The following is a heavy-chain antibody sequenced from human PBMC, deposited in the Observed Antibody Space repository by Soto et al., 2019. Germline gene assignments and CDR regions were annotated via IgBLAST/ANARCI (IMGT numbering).Heavy chain of an antibody. CDR3: ARGDYGTGGYPFPYFDY. CDR1: GYSFTGYY. D-gene: IGHD2-8*02. CDR2: INPDSGAT. J-gene: IGHJ4*02. Sequence: HEHLVQSGAEVKRPGASLKVSCKASGYSFTGYYIHWVRQAPGQGLEWMGWINPDSGATNYAQNFQGRVTLTSDTSNSTASMDLTSLTSDDTAVYDCARGDYGTGGYPFPYFDYWGQGTLVIVSS. V-gene: IGHV1-2*02.